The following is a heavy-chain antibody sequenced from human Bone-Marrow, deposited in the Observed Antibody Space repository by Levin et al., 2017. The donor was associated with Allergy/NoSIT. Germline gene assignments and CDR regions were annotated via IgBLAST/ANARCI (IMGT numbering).Heavy chain of an antibody. CDR3: ARGVWRGYSFDWYFDA. CDR1: GASITNSY. J-gene: IGHJ2*01. CDR2: VYTTGKT. Sequence: MTSETLSLTCSVSGASITNSYWSWIRRPAGKGLEWLGRVYTTGKTNYNPSLKSRLTMSLDTYRKQFSLRLNSVTAADTAVYYCARGVWRGYSFDWYFDAWGRGTPVTVSS. V-gene: IGHV4-4*07. D-gene: IGHD3-3*01.